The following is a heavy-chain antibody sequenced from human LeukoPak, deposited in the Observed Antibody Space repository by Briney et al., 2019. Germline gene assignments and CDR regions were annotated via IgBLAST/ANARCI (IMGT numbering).Heavy chain of an antibody. CDR3: ARDNYKDY. J-gene: IGHJ4*02. V-gene: IGHV1-2*02. CDR1: GYTFTGYY. Sequence: ASVKVSCKTSGYTFTGYYIHWVRQAPGQGLEWMGWINPNSGGTNYAQNFQGRVTMTRDTSISTAYMDLSRLRSDDTAVYYCARDNYKDYWGQGTLVTVSS. CDR2: INPNSGGT. D-gene: IGHD4-11*01.